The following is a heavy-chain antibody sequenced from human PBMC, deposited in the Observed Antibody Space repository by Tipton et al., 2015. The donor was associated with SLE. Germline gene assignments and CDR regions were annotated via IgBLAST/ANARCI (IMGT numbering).Heavy chain of an antibody. J-gene: IGHJ4*02. Sequence: TLSLTCSVYDGSFSGYYWTWIRQPPGKGLEWIGEINHSGSTTYNPSLRSRVTISVDKSKNQFSLRLNSLTDADTAMYFCARGKSSRFCDGGVYFDHWGQGSLVTVSS. V-gene: IGHV4-34*01. CDR1: DGSFSGYY. CDR3: ARGKSSRFCDGGVYFDH. CDR2: INHSGST. D-gene: IGHD6-13*01.